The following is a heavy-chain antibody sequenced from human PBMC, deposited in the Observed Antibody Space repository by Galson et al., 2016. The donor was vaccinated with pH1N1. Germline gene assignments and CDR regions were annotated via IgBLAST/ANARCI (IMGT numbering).Heavy chain of an antibody. CDR1: GFIFSSYA. Sequence: SLRLSCAASGFIFSSYAMTWVRQAPGKGPEWVSAISAASTRTYYPASVKGRVIISRDNSKNTLDLQMNSMRAEDTAEYYCAKGGRVGTEGYYYALDVWGQGTTVIVSS. V-gene: IGHV3-23*01. CDR2: ISAASTRT. CDR3: AKGGRVGTEGYYYALDV. D-gene: IGHD1/OR15-1a*01. J-gene: IGHJ6*02.